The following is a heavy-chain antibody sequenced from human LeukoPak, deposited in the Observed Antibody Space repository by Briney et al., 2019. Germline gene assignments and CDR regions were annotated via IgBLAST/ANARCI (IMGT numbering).Heavy chain of an antibody. V-gene: IGHV4-34*01. CDR2: INHSGST. J-gene: IGHJ3*02. D-gene: IGHD3-3*01. CDR1: GGSFSGYY. CDR3: ARVGNTIFGVVIGDAFDI. Sequence: PSETLSLTCAVYGGSFSGYYWSWIRQPPGKGLEWIGEINHSGSTNYNPSLKSRVTISVDTSKNQFSLNLNSVTAADTAAYYCARVGNTIFGVVIGDAFDIWGQGAMVTVSS.